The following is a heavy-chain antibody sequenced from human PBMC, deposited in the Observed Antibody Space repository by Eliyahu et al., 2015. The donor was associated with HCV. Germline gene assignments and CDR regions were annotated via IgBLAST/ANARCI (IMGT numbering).Heavy chain of an antibody. Sequence: QVQLQESGPGLVKPSQTLSLTCXVSGGSISSGXXXWXWTRQHPGKGLEWIGYIYYSGSTYYNPSLKSRVTISVDTSKNQFSLKLSSVTAADTAVYYCARTAADPGGCSGGSCYRPVFDYWGQGTLVTVSS. J-gene: IGHJ4*02. V-gene: IGHV4-31*03. CDR2: IYYSGST. D-gene: IGHD2-15*01. CDR3: ARTAADPGGCSGGSCYRPVFDY. CDR1: GGSISSGXXX.